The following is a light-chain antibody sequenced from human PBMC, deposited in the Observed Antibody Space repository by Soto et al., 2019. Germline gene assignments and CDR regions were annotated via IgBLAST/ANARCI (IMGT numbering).Light chain of an antibody. V-gene: IGLV4-69*01. Sequence: QPVLTQSPSASASLGASVKLTCTLCSGLSNYAIAWHQQLPEKGPRYLMEVLDDGSHTKADGISDRFSGSSSGADRYLTISGLQSDDEADYYCQAWGTGGVFGGGTKLTVL. CDR2: VLDDGSH. J-gene: IGLJ3*02. CDR3: QAWGTGGV. CDR1: SGLSNYA.